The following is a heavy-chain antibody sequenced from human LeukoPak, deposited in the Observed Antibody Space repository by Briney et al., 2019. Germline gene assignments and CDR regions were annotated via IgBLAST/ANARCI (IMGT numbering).Heavy chain of an antibody. CDR3: ARKQWLVLADAFDI. Sequence: SETLSFNCTVSAGTISSYYWSWLRPPPGQGLEWIGEINHSGSTNYNPSLKSLVTISIDTSKHQFSLRLSSVTAADAAVYYCARKQWLVLADAFDIWGQGTMVTVSS. CDR2: INHSGST. D-gene: IGHD6-19*01. V-gene: IGHV4-34*01. J-gene: IGHJ3*02. CDR1: AGTISSYY.